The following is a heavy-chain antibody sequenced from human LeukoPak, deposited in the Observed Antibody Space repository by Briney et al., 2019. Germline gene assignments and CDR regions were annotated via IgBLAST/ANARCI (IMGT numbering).Heavy chain of an antibody. Sequence: GGSLRLSCAASGFTFSSYDMNWVRQAPGKGLEWVSYISTSGSNIYYGDSVKGRFTISRDNAKKSLYLQMNSLRAEDTAVYYCAREDYDSGSDTFDIWGQGTMVTVSS. V-gene: IGHV3-48*03. CDR2: ISTSGSNI. CDR3: AREDYDSGSDTFDI. D-gene: IGHD3-10*01. J-gene: IGHJ3*02. CDR1: GFTFSSYD.